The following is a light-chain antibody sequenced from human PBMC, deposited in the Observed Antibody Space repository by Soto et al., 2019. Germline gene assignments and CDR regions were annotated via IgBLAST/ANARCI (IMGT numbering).Light chain of an antibody. CDR2: GAS. CDR3: QLYGNSPPRT. V-gene: IGKV3-20*01. CDR1: QSVSSSY. J-gene: IGKJ1*01. Sequence: EIVLTQSPGTLSLSPGERATLSCRASQSVSSSYLGWYQQKPGQAPRLLIYGASSRATGIPDRFSGSGSGTDFILTIARLEPEDFAVYYCQLYGNSPPRTFGQGTKVEIK.